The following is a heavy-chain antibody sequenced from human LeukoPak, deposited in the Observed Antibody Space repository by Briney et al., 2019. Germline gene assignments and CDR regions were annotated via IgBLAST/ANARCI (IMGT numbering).Heavy chain of an antibody. J-gene: IGHJ4*02. V-gene: IGHV3-7*03. CDR1: GFPFSSYW. CDR2: IKGDGSEK. CDR3: ARDGPSSPTYGEGGAY. D-gene: IGHD4-17*01. Sequence: GGSLRLSCAASGFPFSSYWMSWVRQAPGKGLEWVANIKGDGSEKYYADSVKGRFTMSRDNGKNLLYLQMNSLRAEDTAVYYCARDGPSSPTYGEGGAYWGQGTPVTVSS.